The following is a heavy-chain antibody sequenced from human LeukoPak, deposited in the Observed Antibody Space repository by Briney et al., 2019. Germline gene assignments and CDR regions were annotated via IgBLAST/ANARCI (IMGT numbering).Heavy chain of an antibody. J-gene: IGHJ4*02. Sequence: GGSLRLSCAASGFTFSSHGMHWVRQAPGKGLEWVAVVRYHGSDKNYADSVKGRFTISRDNSKNTLYLQMNSLRVEDTALYYCARTGGRDGYGFDSWGQGTLVTVSP. CDR2: VRYHGSDK. CDR1: GFTFSSHG. V-gene: IGHV3-33*01. CDR3: ARTGGRDGYGFDS. D-gene: IGHD5-24*01.